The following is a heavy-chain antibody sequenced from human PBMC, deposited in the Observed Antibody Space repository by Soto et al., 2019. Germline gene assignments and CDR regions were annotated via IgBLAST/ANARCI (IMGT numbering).Heavy chain of an antibody. J-gene: IGHJ4*02. V-gene: IGHV4-30-2*01. CDR3: ARATVTRVDY. CDR2: IYHSGST. CDR1: GGSISSGGYS. D-gene: IGHD4-17*01. Sequence: LSLTCAVSGGSISSGGYSWSWIRQPPGKGLEWIGYIYHSGSTYYNPSLKSRVTISVDRSKNQFSLKLSSVTAADTAVYYCARATVTRVDYWGQGTLVTGSS.